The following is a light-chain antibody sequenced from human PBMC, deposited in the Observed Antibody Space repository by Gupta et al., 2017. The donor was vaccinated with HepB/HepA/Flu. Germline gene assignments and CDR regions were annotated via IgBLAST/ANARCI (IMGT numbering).Light chain of an antibody. V-gene: IGKV3-15*01. CDR2: GAS. J-gene: IGKJ5*01. Sequence: EIVMTQSPATLSVSPGERATLSCRASQSVSSNLAWYQQKPGQAPRLLIYGASTRDTGIPARFSGSGSGTEFTLTISRLQSEDFAVYYCQQYNNRPPITFGQGTQVEIK. CDR1: QSVSSN. CDR3: QQYNNRPPIT.